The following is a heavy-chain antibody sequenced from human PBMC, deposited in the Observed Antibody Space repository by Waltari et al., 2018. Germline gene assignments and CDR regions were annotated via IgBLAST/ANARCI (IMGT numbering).Heavy chain of an antibody. CDR2: IYHSGST. CDR3: ARGPSSSLYYYYMDV. Sequence: QLQLQESGSGLVKPSQTLSLTCAVSGGSISSGGYSWSWIRQPPGKGLEWIGYIYHSGSTYYNPSLKSRVNISVDRSKNQFSLKLSSVTAADTAVYYCARGPSSSLYYYYMDVWGKGTTVTVSS. CDR1: GGSISSGGYS. J-gene: IGHJ6*03. V-gene: IGHV4-30-2*01. D-gene: IGHD6-6*01.